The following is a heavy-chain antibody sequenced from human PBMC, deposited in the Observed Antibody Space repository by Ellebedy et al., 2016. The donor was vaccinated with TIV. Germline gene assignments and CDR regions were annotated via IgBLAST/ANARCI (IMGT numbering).Heavy chain of an antibody. D-gene: IGHD1-26*01. CDR3: ARGGATGTSVDY. J-gene: IGHJ4*02. Sequence: SVKVSCXASGGTFSSYAISWVRQAPGQGLEWMGGIIPIFGTANYAQKFQGRVTITADKSTSTAYMELRSLRSDDTAVYYCARGGATGTSVDYWGQGTLVTVSS. CDR2: IIPIFGTA. V-gene: IGHV1-69*06. CDR1: GGTFSSYA.